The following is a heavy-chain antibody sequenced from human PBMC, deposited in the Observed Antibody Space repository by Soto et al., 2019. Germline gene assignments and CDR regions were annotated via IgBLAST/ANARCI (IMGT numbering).Heavy chain of an antibody. CDR1: GFTFSNYG. V-gene: IGHV3-30*18. J-gene: IGHJ4*02. D-gene: IGHD6-19*01. CDR3: AKGRDDQWPGLDY. CDR2: IVYDGSNK. Sequence: HPGGSLRLSCAASGFTFSNYGMHWVRQAPGKGLEWVAVIVYDGSNKYYRDSVKGRFTISRDNSKNTLYLQMKSLRAEDTAVYYCAKGRDDQWPGLDYWGQGTLVTRLL.